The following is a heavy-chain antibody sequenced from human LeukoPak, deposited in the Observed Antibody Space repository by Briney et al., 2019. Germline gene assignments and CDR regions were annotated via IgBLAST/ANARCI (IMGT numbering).Heavy chain of an antibody. V-gene: IGHV3-74*01. CDR2: INSDGSST. Sequence: GGSLRLSCAASGFTFSSYWMHWVRQAPGKGLVWVSRINSDGSSTSYAETVNGRFTISRDNSKNTLYLQMNSLRAEDTAVYYWAREALGCSGGSCYFDYWGQGTLVTVSS. D-gene: IGHD2-15*01. CDR3: AREALGCSGGSCYFDY. J-gene: IGHJ4*02. CDR1: GFTFSSYW.